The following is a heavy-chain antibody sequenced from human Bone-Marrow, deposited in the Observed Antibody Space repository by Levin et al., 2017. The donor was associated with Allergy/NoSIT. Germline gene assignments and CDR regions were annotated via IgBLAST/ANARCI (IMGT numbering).Heavy chain of an antibody. D-gene: IGHD2-2*02. CDR2: ISWNSGNI. V-gene: IGHV3-20*04. CDR3: ARRSSRFCSSTRCYMFDY. CDR1: GGNGEEGG. Sequence: PGGSRRREGEEEGGNGEEGGKRGGGKGEGKGREGFSGISWNSGNIGYADSVKSRFTISRDNAKDFLYLQMNSLRAEDTALYYCARRSSRFCSSTRCYMFDYWGQGTLVTVSS. J-gene: IGHJ4*02.